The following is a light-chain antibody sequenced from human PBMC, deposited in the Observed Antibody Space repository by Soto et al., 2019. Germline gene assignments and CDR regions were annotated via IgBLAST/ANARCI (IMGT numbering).Light chain of an antibody. CDR1: QGIRGN. V-gene: IGKV1-9*01. CDR2: AAS. CDR3: QQRNDDPLT. Sequence: DIQLTQSPSFLSASVGDRITITCRASQGIRGNLAWYQQKPGKAPKLLISAASSLQSGVPSRFSGSGSATEFTLTISCLQPEDFATYYCQQRNDDPLTFCGGTKVDIK. J-gene: IGKJ4*01.